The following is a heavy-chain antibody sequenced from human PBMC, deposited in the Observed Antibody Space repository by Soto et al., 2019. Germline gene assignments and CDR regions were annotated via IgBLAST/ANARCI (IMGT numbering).Heavy chain of an antibody. V-gene: IGHV3-21*01. CDR2: ISSSSSYI. Sequence: EVQLLESGGGLVKPGGSLRLSCVVSGFTFSSYSMNWVRQAPAKGLEWVSSISSSSSYIHNADSGKGRFTISRDNAKNSVYLQMTSLRAEDTAVYYCARGQYADYYYMDVWGKGTTVTVSS. D-gene: IGHD2-2*01. CDR3: ARGQYADYYYMDV. J-gene: IGHJ6*03. CDR1: GFTFSSYS.